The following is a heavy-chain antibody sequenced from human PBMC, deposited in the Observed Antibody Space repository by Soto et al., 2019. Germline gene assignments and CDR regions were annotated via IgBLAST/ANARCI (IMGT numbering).Heavy chain of an antibody. V-gene: IGHV4-61*08. Sequence: PSETMSLTCTVAGGSISSVDYCWSWIRQPPGKGLEWIGYIHYSGSTNYNPSLKSRVTISVDTSKNQFSLKLSSVTAADTAVYYCARHGGVEMATGVLFYFDYWGQGTLVTVSS. CDR2: IHYSGST. J-gene: IGHJ4*02. CDR3: ARHGGVEMATGVLFYFDY. D-gene: IGHD3-16*01. CDR1: GGSISSVDYC.